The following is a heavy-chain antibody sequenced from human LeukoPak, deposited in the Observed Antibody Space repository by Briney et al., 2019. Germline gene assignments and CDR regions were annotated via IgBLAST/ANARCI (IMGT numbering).Heavy chain of an antibody. CDR2: INPNNGGT. CDR3: ARGNRVVPAAINVYFDY. Sequence: PSVKVSCKASGYTFTGYYMHWVRQAPGQGLEWMGRINPNNGGTNYAQKFQGRVTMTRDTSISTAYMELSRLRSDDTAVYYCARGNRVVPAAINVYFDYWGQGTLVTVSS. V-gene: IGHV1-2*06. D-gene: IGHD2-2*02. CDR1: GYTFTGYY. J-gene: IGHJ4*02.